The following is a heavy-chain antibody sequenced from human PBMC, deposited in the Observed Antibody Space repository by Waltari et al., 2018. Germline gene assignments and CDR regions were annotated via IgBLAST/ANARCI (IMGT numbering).Heavy chain of an antibody. CDR2: IYYSGST. J-gene: IGHJ4*02. V-gene: IGHV4-39*01. Sequence: QLQLQESGPGLVKPSETLSFTCTVSVGSISSSSYYWGWIRQPPGKGLEWIGSIYYSGSTYYNPSLKSRVTISVDTSKNQFSLKLSSVTAADTAVYYCATKRESSASGFDYWGQGTLVTVSS. CDR1: VGSISSSSYY. D-gene: IGHD6-19*01. CDR3: ATKRESSASGFDY.